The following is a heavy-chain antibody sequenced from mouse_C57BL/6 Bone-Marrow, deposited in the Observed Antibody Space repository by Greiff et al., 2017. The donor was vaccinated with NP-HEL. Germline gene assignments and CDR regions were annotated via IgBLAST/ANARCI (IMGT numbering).Heavy chain of an antibody. D-gene: IGHD2-4*01. Sequence: VQLQQSGPGLVAPSQSLSITCTVSGFSLTSYAISWVRQPPGKGLEWLGVIWTGGGTNYNSALKSRLSISKDNSKSQVFLKMNSLQTDDTARYYCARDYDSYYYAMDYWGQGTSVTVSS. J-gene: IGHJ4*01. CDR2: IWTGGGT. CDR3: ARDYDSYYYAMDY. V-gene: IGHV2-9-1*01. CDR1: GFSLTSYA.